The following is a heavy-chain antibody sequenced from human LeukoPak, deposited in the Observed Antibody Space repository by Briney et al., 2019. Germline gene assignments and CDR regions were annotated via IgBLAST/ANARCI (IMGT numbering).Heavy chain of an antibody. CDR1: GGSISSYY. D-gene: IGHD3-22*01. Sequence: SETLSLTCIVSGGSISSYYWSWIRQPPGKGLEWIGYIYYSGSTNYNPSLKSRVTISVDTSKNQFSLKLSSVTAADTAAYYCARASNYYDSSGYMDIWGQGTMVTVSS. CDR3: ARASNYYDSSGYMDI. CDR2: IYYSGST. J-gene: IGHJ3*02. V-gene: IGHV4-59*01.